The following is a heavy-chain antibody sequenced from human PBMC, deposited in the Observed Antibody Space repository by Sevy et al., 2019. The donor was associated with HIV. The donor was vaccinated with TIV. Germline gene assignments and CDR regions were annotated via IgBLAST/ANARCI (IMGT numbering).Heavy chain of an antibody. CDR2: FDPEDGET. CDR1: GYTLTELS. D-gene: IGHD2-15*01. J-gene: IGHJ5*02. V-gene: IGHV1-24*01. CDR3: ATKGGSHSWSENWFDP. Sequence: ASLKVSCKVSGYTLTELSMHWVRQAPGKGLEWMGGFDPEDGETIYAQKFQGRVTMTEDTSTDTAYMELSSLRSEDTAVYYCATKGGSHSWSENWFDPWGQGTLVTVSS.